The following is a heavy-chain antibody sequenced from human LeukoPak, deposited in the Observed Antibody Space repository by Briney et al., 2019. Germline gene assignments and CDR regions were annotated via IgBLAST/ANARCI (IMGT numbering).Heavy chain of an antibody. D-gene: IGHD3-10*01. Sequence: GGSLKLSCAASGFTVGSNYMSWVRQAPGKGLEWVSVIYSGGSTYYADSVKGRFTISRDNSKNTLYLQMNSLRAEDTAVYYCARGTYSRSYGSGSYYVWGQGTLVTVSS. CDR3: ARGTYSRSYGSGSYYV. J-gene: IGHJ4*02. V-gene: IGHV3-53*01. CDR2: IYSGGST. CDR1: GFTVGSNY.